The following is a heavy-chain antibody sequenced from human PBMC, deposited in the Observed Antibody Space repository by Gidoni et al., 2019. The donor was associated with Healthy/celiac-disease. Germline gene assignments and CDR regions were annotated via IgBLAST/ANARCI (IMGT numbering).Heavy chain of an antibody. J-gene: IGHJ1*01. CDR1: GFTFSSFG. V-gene: IGHV3-33*01. CDR2: IWYDGSNK. Sequence: QVQLVESGGGVVQPGRSLRLSCAASGFTFSSFGMHWVRQAPGKGLEWVAVIWYDGSNKYYADSVKGRFTISRDNSKNTLYLQMNSLRAEDTAVYYCAREGDYDYIWGSYRPPEYFQHWGQGTLVTVSS. D-gene: IGHD3-16*02. CDR3: AREGDYDYIWGSYRPPEYFQH.